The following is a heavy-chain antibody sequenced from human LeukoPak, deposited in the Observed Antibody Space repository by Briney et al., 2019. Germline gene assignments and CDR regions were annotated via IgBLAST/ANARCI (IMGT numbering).Heavy chain of an antibody. D-gene: IGHD2-21*02. V-gene: IGHV3-23*01. CDR3: VREDTPATANY. J-gene: IGHJ4*02. Sequence: GGSLRLSCAASGFNFANHAMSWVRQTAGKGLEWVSAISGGGDITYHADSVKGRFTISRDNSKDTLFLQMHSLRPGDTAVYYCVREDTPATANYWGQGTLVTISS. CDR1: GFNFANHA. CDR2: ISGGGDIT.